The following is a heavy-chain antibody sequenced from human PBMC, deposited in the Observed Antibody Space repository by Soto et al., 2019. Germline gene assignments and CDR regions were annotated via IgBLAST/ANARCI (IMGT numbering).Heavy chain of an antibody. D-gene: IGHD3-22*01. CDR2: IYWDDDK. Sequence: QITLKESGPTLVKPTQTLTLTCTFSGFSLSTPGVGVGWIRQPPGKAPEWLVLIYWDDDKRYSPSLRSRITITKDTSKNQVDLIMTNMDPVDTATYYCAHSLAYDRSGYYDYYFDYWGQGTLVTVSS. CDR3: AHSLAYDRSGYYDYYFDY. CDR1: GFSLSTPGVG. J-gene: IGHJ4*02. V-gene: IGHV2-5*02.